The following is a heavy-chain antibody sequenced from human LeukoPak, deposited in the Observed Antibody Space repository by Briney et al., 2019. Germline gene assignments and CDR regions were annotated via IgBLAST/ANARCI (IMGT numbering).Heavy chain of an antibody. Sequence: SVKVSCKASGGTFSSYAISWVRQAPGQGLEWMGRIIPILGIANYAQKFQGRVTITADKSTSTAYMELSSLKSEDTAVYYCARGGSSGFGDTYWGQGTLVTVSS. V-gene: IGHV1-69*04. J-gene: IGHJ4*02. CDR1: GGTFSSYA. D-gene: IGHD3-10*01. CDR3: ARGGSSGFGDTY. CDR2: IIPILGIA.